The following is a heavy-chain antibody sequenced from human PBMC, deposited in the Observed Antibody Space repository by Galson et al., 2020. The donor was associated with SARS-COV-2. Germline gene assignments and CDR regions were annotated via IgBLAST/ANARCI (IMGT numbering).Heavy chain of an antibody. Sequence: ASVKVSCKASGYTFTGYYMHWVRQAPGQGLEWMGWINPNSGGTNYAQKFQGRVTMTRDTSISTAYMELSRLRSDDTAVYYCARESGIAVTTVSSWFDPWGQGTLVTVSS. CDR2: INPNSGGT. V-gene: IGHV1-2*02. CDR1: GYTFTGYY. D-gene: IGHD6-19*01. J-gene: IGHJ5*02. CDR3: ARESGIAVTTVSSWFDP.